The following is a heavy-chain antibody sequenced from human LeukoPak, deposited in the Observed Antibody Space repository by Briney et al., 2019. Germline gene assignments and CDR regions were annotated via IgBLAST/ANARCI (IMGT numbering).Heavy chain of an antibody. CDR2: IYYSGST. V-gene: IGHV4-39*07. D-gene: IGHD5-18*01. CDR1: RGSISSISYY. CDR3: ARGRTAMVNGVYY. Sequence: SETLSLTCTVSRGSISSISYYWGWVRQPPGRGLEWVGCIYYSGSTYYNPSLKSRVTISVDTSKNQFSLKLSSVTAADRAVYYCARGRTAMVNGVYYWGQGTLVTVSS. J-gene: IGHJ4*02.